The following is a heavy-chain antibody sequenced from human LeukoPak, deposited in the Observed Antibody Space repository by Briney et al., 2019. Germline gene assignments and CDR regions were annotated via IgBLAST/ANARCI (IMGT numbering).Heavy chain of an antibody. J-gene: IGHJ5*02. CDR1: RFTFTTYA. CDR2: ISSSSSTI. CDR3: ARASVVVAAKGGFWFDP. D-gene: IGHD2-15*01. Sequence: PEGSLRLSCAASRFTFTTYAMSWVRQAPGKGLEWVSYISSSSSTIYYADSVKGRFTISRDNAKNSLYLQMNSLRAEDTAVYYCARASVVVAAKGGFWFDPWGQGTLVTVSS. V-gene: IGHV3-48*01.